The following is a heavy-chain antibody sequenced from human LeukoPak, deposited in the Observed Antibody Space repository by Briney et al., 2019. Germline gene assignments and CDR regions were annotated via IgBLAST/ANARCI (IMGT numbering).Heavy chain of an antibody. CDR3: ARDMGSGYCSSTSCYGDAFDI. Sequence: ASVKVSCKASGYTFTSYGISWVRQAPGQGLEWMGWISAYNGNTNYAQKLQGRVTMTTDTSTSTAYMELRSLRSDDTAVYYCARDMGSGYCSSTSCYGDAFDIWGQGTMVTVSS. CDR2: ISAYNGNT. V-gene: IGHV1-18*01. J-gene: IGHJ3*02. D-gene: IGHD2-2*01. CDR1: GYTFTSYG.